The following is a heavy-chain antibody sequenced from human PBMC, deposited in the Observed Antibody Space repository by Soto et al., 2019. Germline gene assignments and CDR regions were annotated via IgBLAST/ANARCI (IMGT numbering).Heavy chain of an antibody. CDR1: VYSFTSYW. J-gene: IGHJ4*02. V-gene: IGHV5-51*01. Sequence: GESLKISCKGSVYSFTSYWIGWVRQMPGKGLEWMGIIYPGDSDTRYSPSFQGQVTISADKSISTAYLQWSSLKASDTAMYYCARRVYYGSGSFPHFDYWGQGTLVTVSS. CDR2: IYPGDSDT. CDR3: ARRVYYGSGSFPHFDY. D-gene: IGHD3-10*01.